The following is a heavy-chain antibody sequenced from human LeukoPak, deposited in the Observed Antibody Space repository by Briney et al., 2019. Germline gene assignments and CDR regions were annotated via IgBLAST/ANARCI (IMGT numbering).Heavy chain of an antibody. CDR3: ARAPPPVVTPNY. Sequence: GGSLRLSCAASGFTVSSNYMSWVRQAPGKGLEWVSVIYSGGSTYYADSVKGRFTISRDNSKNTLYLQMNSLRAEDTAVYYCARAPPPVVTPNYWGQGTLVTVSS. D-gene: IGHD2-15*01. J-gene: IGHJ4*02. V-gene: IGHV3-53*01. CDR1: GFTVSSNY. CDR2: IYSGGST.